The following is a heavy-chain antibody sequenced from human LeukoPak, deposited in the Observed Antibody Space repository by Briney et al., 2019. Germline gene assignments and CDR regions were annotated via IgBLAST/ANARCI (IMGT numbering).Heavy chain of an antibody. V-gene: IGHV4-59*08. CDR3: ARQLSGVYFDY. Sequence: SETLSLTCTVSGGSISSYYRSWIRQPPGKGLEWIGYIYYSGSTNYNPSLKSRVTISVDTSKNQFSLKLSSVTAADTAVYYCARQLSGVYFDYWGQGTLVTVSS. D-gene: IGHD7-27*01. J-gene: IGHJ4*02. CDR2: IYYSGST. CDR1: GGSISSYY.